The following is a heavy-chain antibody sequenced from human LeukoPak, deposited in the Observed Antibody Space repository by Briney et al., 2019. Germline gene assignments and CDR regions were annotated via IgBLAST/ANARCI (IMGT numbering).Heavy chain of an antibody. Sequence: SETLSLTCTVSGGSISSYYWSWIRQPAGKGLEWIGRIYTSGSTNYNPSLKSRVTISVDTSKNQFSLKLSSVTAADTAVYYCARASRDYYGSGSYYSIDYWGQGTLVTVSS. CDR1: GGSISSYY. CDR2: IYTSGST. J-gene: IGHJ4*02. CDR3: ARASRDYYGSGSYYSIDY. V-gene: IGHV4-4*07. D-gene: IGHD3-10*01.